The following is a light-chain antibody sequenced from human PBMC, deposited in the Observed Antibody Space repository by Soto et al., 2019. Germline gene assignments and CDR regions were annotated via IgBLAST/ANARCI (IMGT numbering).Light chain of an antibody. CDR3: CSYAGRYSSV. CDR1: SSDVGTYKY. J-gene: IGLJ2*01. V-gene: IGLV2-11*01. Sequence: QSVLTQPRSVSGSPGQSVTISCTGSSSDVGTYKYVSWYQQHPGKAPQLLIYDVSQRPSGVPDRFSGSKSGNTASLTISGLQAEEESDYYCCSYAGRYSSVFGGGTKLTVL. CDR2: DVS.